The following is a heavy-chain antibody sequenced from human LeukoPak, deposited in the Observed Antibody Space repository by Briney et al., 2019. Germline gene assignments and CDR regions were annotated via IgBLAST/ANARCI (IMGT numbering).Heavy chain of an antibody. CDR3: EREAMVRGVIMGVDY. CDR2: IYTSGSP. J-gene: IGHJ4*02. Sequence: SDTLSLTCTVSGGPISSGSDYWSWIRQPTGKGLEWSGRIYTSGSPNHNPSLKSRVTISVDTSQNQFYLKLSSVTGADTAVYYCEREAMVRGVIMGVDYWGQGTLVTVSS. CDR1: GGPISSGSDY. V-gene: IGHV4-61*02. D-gene: IGHD3-10*01.